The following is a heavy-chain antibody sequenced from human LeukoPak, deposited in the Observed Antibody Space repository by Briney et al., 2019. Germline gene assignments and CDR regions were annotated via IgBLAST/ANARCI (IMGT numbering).Heavy chain of an antibody. Sequence: SETLSLTCTVSGDSISSYYWTWIRQPPGKGLEWVGYVYYSGSTQYSPSLKSRVTISVDTSKNQFSLKVTSVTAADTAVYYCARSGYRYGADALDIWGQGTMVAVPS. V-gene: IGHV4-59*08. J-gene: IGHJ3*02. D-gene: IGHD5-18*01. CDR3: ARSGYRYGADALDI. CDR2: VYYSGST. CDR1: GDSISSYY.